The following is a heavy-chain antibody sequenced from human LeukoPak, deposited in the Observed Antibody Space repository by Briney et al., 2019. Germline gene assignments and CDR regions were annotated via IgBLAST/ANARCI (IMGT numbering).Heavy chain of an antibody. CDR1: GYTFTSYY. V-gene: IGHV1-46*01. CDR2: INHSGGST. Sequence: ASVKVSCKASGYTFTSYYMHWVRQAPGQGLEWMGIINHSGGSTSYAQKFQGRVTMTRDMSTSTVYMELSSLRSEDTAVYYCARGYGDYRYFDYWGQGTLVTVSS. CDR3: ARGYGDYRYFDY. D-gene: IGHD4-17*01. J-gene: IGHJ4*02.